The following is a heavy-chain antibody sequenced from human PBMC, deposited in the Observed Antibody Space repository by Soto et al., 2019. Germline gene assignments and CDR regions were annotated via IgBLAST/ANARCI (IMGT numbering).Heavy chain of an antibody. CDR1: GITFSNYW. J-gene: IGHJ4*02. CDR3: ASRPSAVVYHAGFDY. D-gene: IGHD6-6*01. CDR2: INQDGSEK. Sequence: EVQLVESGGGLVQPGGSLRLSCTASGITFSNYWMTWVRQAPGKGPEWVANINQDGSEKYYVDSVRGRFTVSRDNAKNELFLQINSLRAEGTDVYYCASRPSAVVYHAGFDYWGQGSLVTVSS. V-gene: IGHV3-7*03.